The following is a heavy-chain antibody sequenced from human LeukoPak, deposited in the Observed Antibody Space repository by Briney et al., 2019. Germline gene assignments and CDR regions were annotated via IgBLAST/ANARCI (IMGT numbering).Heavy chain of an antibody. Sequence: GGSLRLACAASGFTFSNAWMSWVRQAPGKGLEWVGRTKSKTEGGTTDYAAPVKGRFTISRDDSKNTLYLQMNSLKTEDTAVYYCTTDLLRFGYSYGRFDYWGQGTLVTVSS. CDR3: TTDLLRFGYSYGRFDY. J-gene: IGHJ4*02. V-gene: IGHV3-15*01. CDR1: GFTFSNAW. CDR2: TKSKTEGGTT. D-gene: IGHD5-18*01.